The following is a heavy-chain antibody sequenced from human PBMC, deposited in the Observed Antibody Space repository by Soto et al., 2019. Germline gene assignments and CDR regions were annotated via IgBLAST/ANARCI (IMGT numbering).Heavy chain of an antibody. D-gene: IGHD2-2*01. Sequence: EVQLVESGGGLVKPGGSLRLSCAASGFTFSSYSMNWVRQAPGKGLEWVSSISSSSSYIYYADSVKGRFTISRDNAKNSLYLQMNSLRAEDTAVYYCARRGGVVANYYYYYGMDVWGQGTTHRLL. V-gene: IGHV3-21*01. CDR2: ISSSSSYI. CDR1: GFTFSSYS. CDR3: ARRGGVVANYYYYYGMDV. J-gene: IGHJ6*02.